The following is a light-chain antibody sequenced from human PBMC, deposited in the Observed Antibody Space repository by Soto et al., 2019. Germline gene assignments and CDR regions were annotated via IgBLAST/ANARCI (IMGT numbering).Light chain of an antibody. V-gene: IGKV3-20*01. Sequence: EIVLTQSPGTLSLSPGERATLSCRASQSVSSSYLAWYQHKTGQAPRLLIYGASTRATGIPDRFSGSGSGTDFTLTISRLEPEDFAVYYCQQFGSPFTFGPGTKVDLK. CDR2: GAS. CDR1: QSVSSSY. CDR3: QQFGSPFT. J-gene: IGKJ3*01.